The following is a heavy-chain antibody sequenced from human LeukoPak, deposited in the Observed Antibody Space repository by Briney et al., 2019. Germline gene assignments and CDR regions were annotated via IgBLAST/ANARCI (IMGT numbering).Heavy chain of an antibody. V-gene: IGHV1-2*02. CDR2: INPNSGDT. D-gene: IGHD5-18*01. CDR1: GYIFTGYY. CDR3: ARERRPHSYGSFIGDY. J-gene: IGHJ4*02. Sequence: VASVKVSCKASGYIFTGYYMHWVRQAPGQGLEWMGWINPNSGDTNYAQKFQGRVTMTRDTSISTVYMELSRLRSDDTALYYCARERRPHSYGSFIGDYWGQGTLVSVSS.